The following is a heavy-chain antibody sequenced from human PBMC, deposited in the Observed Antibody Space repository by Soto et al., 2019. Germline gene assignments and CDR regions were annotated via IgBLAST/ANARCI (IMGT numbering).Heavy chain of an antibody. CDR1: GGSISGGEW. Sequence: QVQLQESGPGLVKPSGTLSLTCAVSGGSISGGEWWSWVRQPPGKGLEWIAEIHHSGSTGYNPSRKSRVTISVDKSKNQFSLKLSSVTAADTAVYYCTRNGGWNFDHWGQGTLVNVSS. CDR2: IHHSGST. V-gene: IGHV4-4*02. J-gene: IGHJ4*02. D-gene: IGHD6-19*01. CDR3: TRNGGWNFDH.